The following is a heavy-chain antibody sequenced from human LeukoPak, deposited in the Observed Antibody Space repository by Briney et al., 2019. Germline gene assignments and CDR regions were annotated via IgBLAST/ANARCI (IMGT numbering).Heavy chain of an antibody. V-gene: IGHV4-59*01. D-gene: IGHD6-13*01. CDR2: IYYSGST. CDR3: ARGDHGSSWYYFDY. Sequence: SETLSLTCTVSGGSISSYYWSWIRQPPGKGLEWIGYIYYSGSTNYNPSLKSRVTISVDTSKNQFSLKLSSVTAADMAVYYCARGDHGSSWYYFDYWGQGTLVTVSS. CDR1: GGSISSYY. J-gene: IGHJ4*02.